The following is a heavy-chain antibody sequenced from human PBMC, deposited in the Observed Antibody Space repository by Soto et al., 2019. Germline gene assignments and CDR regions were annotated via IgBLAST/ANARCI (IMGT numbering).Heavy chain of an antibody. CDR2: ISAYNGNT. CDR3: ARYFVDIVVVPAANYYYYYMDV. D-gene: IGHD2-2*01. CDR1: GYTFTSYG. V-gene: IGHV1-18*01. Sequence: ASVKVSCKASGYTFTSYGISWVRQAPGQGLEWMGWISAYNGNTNYAQKLQGRVTMTTDTSTSTAYMELRSLRSDDTAVYYCARYFVDIVVVPAANYYYYYMDVWGKGTTVTVSS. J-gene: IGHJ6*03.